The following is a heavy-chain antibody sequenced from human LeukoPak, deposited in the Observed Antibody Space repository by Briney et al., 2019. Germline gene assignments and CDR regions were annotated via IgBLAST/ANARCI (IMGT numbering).Heavy chain of an antibody. CDR3: PSWNSSSWYRDWFDP. CDR1: GGTFSSYA. D-gene: IGHD6-13*01. V-gene: IGHV1-69*05. J-gene: IGHJ5*02. Sequence: GASVKVSCKASGGTFSSYAISWVRQAPGQGLEWMGGIIPIFGTANYAQKFQDRVTITTDESTSTAYMELSSLRSEGPAVYYCPSWNSSSWYRDWFDPWGQGTLVTVSS. CDR2: IIPIFGTA.